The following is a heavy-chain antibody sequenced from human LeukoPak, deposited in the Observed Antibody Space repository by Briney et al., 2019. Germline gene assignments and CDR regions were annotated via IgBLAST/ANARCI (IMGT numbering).Heavy chain of an antibody. CDR2: MNPNSGNT. CDR1: GYTFTNYD. V-gene: IGHV1-8*01. J-gene: IGHJ4*02. Sequence: ASVKVSCKASGYTFTNYDVNWVRQATGQGLEWMGYMNPNSGNTGYAQKFQGRVTITKNTSISTAYMELSSLRSEDTAVYYCAREGFDYWGQGTLVTVSS. CDR3: AREGFDY.